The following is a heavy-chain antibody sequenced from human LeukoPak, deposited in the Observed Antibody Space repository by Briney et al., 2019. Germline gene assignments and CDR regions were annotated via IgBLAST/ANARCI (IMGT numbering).Heavy chain of an antibody. CDR3: AKDARRTSGWYFFDY. V-gene: IGHV3-66*01. Sequence: PGGSLRLSCAASGFTVSSNYMSWVRQPPGKGLEWVSVFYSGGSTYYADSVKGRFTISRDNSKNTLYLQMNSLRAEDTAVYYCAKDARRTSGWYFFDYWGQGSLVTVSS. D-gene: IGHD6-19*01. J-gene: IGHJ4*02. CDR2: FYSGGST. CDR1: GFTVSSNY.